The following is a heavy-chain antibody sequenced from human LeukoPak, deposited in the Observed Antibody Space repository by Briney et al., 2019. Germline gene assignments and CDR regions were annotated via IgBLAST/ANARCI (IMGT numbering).Heavy chain of an antibody. J-gene: IGHJ5*02. CDR1: GYTFTGYY. CDR2: INPNSGGT. D-gene: IGHD2-15*01. CDR3: ARDGQDIVVVVAADPNWFDP. V-gene: IGHV1-2*02. Sequence: ASVKVSCKASGYTFTGYYMHWVRQAPGQGLEWMGWINPNSGGTNYAQKFQGRVTMTRDTSISTAYMELSRLRSDATAVYYCARDGQDIVVVVAADPNWFDPWGQGTLVTVSS.